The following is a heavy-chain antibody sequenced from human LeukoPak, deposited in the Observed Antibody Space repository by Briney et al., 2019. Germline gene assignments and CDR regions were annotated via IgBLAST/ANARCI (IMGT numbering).Heavy chain of an antibody. D-gene: IGHD3-9*01. CDR2: IFYSGST. CDR3: ARLLPLLDQLRYFAFDS. V-gene: IGHV4-59*11. Sequence: SETLSLTCTVSTGSISSHFWTWVRQPPGKGLEWIWHIFYSGSTNYNPSLKSRVTMSLDTSKNQFSLNLTSVTAADTAIFYWARLLPLLDQLRYFAFDSWGQGALVTVSS. J-gene: IGHJ4*02. CDR1: TGSISSHF.